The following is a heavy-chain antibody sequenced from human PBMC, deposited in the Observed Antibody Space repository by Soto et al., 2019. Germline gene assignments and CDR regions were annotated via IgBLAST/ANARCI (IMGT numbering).Heavy chain of an antibody. Sequence: PSETLSLTCTVSGGSVSSGSYYWSWIRQPPGKGLEWIGYIYYSGSTNYNPSLKSRVTISVDTSKNQFSLKLSSVTAADTAVYYCARGGIVVVPAAMHPWGQGTLVTVS. CDR1: GGSVSSGSYY. CDR3: ARGGIVVVPAAMHP. D-gene: IGHD2-2*01. J-gene: IGHJ5*02. V-gene: IGHV4-61*01. CDR2: IYYSGST.